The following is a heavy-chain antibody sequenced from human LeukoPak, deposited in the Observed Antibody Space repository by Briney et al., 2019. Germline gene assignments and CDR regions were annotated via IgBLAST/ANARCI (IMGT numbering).Heavy chain of an antibody. CDR1: GYTFTSYG. J-gene: IGHJ4*02. CDR3: ARDRYYDSSGYRVLDY. V-gene: IGHV1-18*01. CDR2: ISADNGNT. D-gene: IGHD3-22*01. Sequence: ASVKVSCKASGYTFTSYGIAWVRQAPGQGLEWMGWISADNGNTNYAQKLQGRVTMTTDTSTSTAYMELRSLRSDDTAVYYCARDRYYDSSGYRVLDYWGQGTLVTVSS.